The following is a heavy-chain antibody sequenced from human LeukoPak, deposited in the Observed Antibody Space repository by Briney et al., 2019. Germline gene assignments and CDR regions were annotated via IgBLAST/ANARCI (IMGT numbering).Heavy chain of an antibody. V-gene: IGHV4-59*08. Sequence: SETLSLTCTVSGGSISSYYWSWIRQPPGKGLEWIGYIYYSGSTNYNPSLKSRVTISVDTSKNQFSLKLSSVTAADTAVYYCARHRKYYYDSSGYLYFDYWGQGTLVTVSS. CDR2: IYYSGST. CDR3: ARHRKYYYDSSGYLYFDY. J-gene: IGHJ4*02. D-gene: IGHD3-22*01. CDR1: GGSISSYY.